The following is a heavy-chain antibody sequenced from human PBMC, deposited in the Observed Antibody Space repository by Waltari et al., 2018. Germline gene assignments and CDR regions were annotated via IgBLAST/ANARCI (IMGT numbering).Heavy chain of an antibody. D-gene: IGHD2-2*01. CDR1: GGSISSSY. V-gene: IGHV4-59*01. CDR3: ATVRQGSTSDWFDP. CDR2: IYYSGST. Sequence: QVQLQESGPGLVKPSETLSLTCTVSGGSISSSYCSWIRQPPGKGLEWIGYIYYSGSTNYNPSLKSRVTISVDTSKNQFSLKLSSVTAADTAVYYCATVRQGSTSDWFDPWGQGTLVTVSS. J-gene: IGHJ5*02.